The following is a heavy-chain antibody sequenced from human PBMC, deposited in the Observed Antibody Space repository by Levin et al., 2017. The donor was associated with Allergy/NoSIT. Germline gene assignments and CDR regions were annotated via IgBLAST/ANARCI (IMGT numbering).Heavy chain of an antibody. V-gene: IGHV3-9*01. CDR2: ISWNSGSI. CDR3: ATLVPEYYFDY. CDR1: GFTFDDYA. D-gene: IGHD2-2*01. Sequence: SLKISCAASGFTFDDYAMHWVRQAPGKGLEWVSGISWNSGSIGYADSVKGRFTISRDNAKNSLYLQMNSLRAEDTALYYCATLVPEYYFDYWGQGTLVTVSS. J-gene: IGHJ4*02.